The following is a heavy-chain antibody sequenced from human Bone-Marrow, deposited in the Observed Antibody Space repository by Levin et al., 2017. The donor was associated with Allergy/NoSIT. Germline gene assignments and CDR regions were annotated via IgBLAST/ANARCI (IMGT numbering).Heavy chain of an antibody. Sequence: GGSLRLSCAAFGFTFRSYDMHWVRQAPGKGLEWVAVTWYDGSEKYYADSVKGRFTISRDNSKNMLYLQMNSLRPEDTAVYYCARAHQQVVPFDFWGQGTLVTVSS. V-gene: IGHV3-33*01. CDR3: ARAHQQVVPFDF. D-gene: IGHD6-13*01. J-gene: IGHJ4*02. CDR2: TWYDGSEK. CDR1: GFTFRSYD.